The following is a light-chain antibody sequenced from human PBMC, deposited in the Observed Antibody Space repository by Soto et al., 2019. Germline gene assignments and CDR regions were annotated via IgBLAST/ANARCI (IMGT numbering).Light chain of an antibody. CDR2: GAT. Sequence: QTVVTQEPSLTVSPGGTVTLTCASSTGTVTSGHFPSWFQQKPGQAPRALIHGATNKHSWTPARFSGSLLGGKAALTLSDVQAEDEAEYYCLMYYGGPWVFGGGTKVTVL. CDR1: TGTVTSGHF. V-gene: IGLV7-43*01. CDR3: LMYYGGPWV. J-gene: IGLJ3*02.